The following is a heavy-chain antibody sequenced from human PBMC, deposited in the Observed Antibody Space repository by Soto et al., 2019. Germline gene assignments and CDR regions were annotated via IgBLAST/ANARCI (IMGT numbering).Heavy chain of an antibody. CDR2: IIPIFGTA. Sequence: SVKVSFKASGGTFSSYAISWVRQAPGQGLEWMGGIIPIFGTANYAQKFQGRVTITADESTSTAYMEPSSLRSEDTAVYYCAREVRPSTSWYSYYYYGMDVWGQGTTVTVSS. CDR3: AREVRPSTSWYSYYYYGMDV. CDR1: GGTFSSYA. D-gene: IGHD2-2*01. V-gene: IGHV1-69*13. J-gene: IGHJ6*02.